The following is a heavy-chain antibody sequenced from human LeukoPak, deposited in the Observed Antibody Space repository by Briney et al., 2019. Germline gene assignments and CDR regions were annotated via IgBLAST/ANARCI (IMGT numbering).Heavy chain of an antibody. CDR3: ARDPSTGDWGYYYYYMDV. CDR2: IGDTGRAK. Sequence: GRSLRLSCAASGFTFSRHGMHWVRQAPGKGLEWVAVIGDTGRAKYYADSVEGRFTASRDNSKNTLYLEMNSLRSDDTAVYYCARDPSTGDWGYYYYYMDVWGKGTTVTVSS. V-gene: IGHV3-30*03. J-gene: IGHJ6*03. D-gene: IGHD7-27*01. CDR1: GFTFSRHG.